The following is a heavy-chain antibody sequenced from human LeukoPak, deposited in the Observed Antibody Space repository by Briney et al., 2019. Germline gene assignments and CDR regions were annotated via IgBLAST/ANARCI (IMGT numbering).Heavy chain of an antibody. CDR3: ATVVAAAGRNNWFDP. CDR1: EYTFTGYY. J-gene: IGHJ5*02. V-gene: IGHV1-2*02. Sequence: ASVKVSCKASEYTFTGYYMHWVRQAPGQGLEWMGWINPNSGGTNYAQKFQGRVTMTRDTSISTAYMELSRLRSDDTAVYYCATVVAAAGRNNWFDPWGQGTLVTVSS. D-gene: IGHD6-13*01. CDR2: INPNSGGT.